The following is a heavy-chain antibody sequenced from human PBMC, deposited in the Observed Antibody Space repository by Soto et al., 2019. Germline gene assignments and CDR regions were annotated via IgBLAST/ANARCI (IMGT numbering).Heavy chain of an antibody. CDR2: LHPNSGNT. J-gene: IGHJ4*02. CDR3: ANVTYGGNSVGY. CDR1: GYTFSNYD. V-gene: IGHV1-8*01. Sequence: QVQLVQSGADVKKPGASVKVSCKASGYTFSNYDINWVRQATGQGLEWMGWLHPNSGNTGYAQKFQGRVTMTRNTSISTAYMELSSLRSDDTAVYYCANVTYGGNSVGYWGQGTLVTVSS. D-gene: IGHD4-17*01.